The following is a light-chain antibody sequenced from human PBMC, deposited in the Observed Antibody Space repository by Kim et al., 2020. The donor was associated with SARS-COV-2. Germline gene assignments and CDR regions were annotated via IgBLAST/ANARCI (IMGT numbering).Light chain of an antibody. CDR1: SGHSLYA. Sequence: GSSVKLTCTLSSGHSLYAIAWHQQQPGKGPRYLMKVNSDGSHNRGDGIPDRFSGSSSGAERFLTISSLQSEDEADYYCQTWGTGMVFGGGTKLTVL. CDR2: VNSDGSH. J-gene: IGLJ3*02. V-gene: IGLV4-69*01. CDR3: QTWGTGMV.